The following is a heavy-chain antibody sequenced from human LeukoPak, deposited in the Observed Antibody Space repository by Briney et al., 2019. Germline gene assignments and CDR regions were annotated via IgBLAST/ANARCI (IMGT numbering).Heavy chain of an antibody. J-gene: IGHJ4*02. CDR3: VREGLDY. Sequence: ASVKVSCKASGYTFTNYGINWVRQATGQGLEWMGYMNPNSGKTVYAQKFQGRLTVIMDTSISTAYMDLSSLRSDDTAVYYCVREGLDYWGQGTLVTVSS. D-gene: IGHD2-15*01. V-gene: IGHV1-8*03. CDR2: MNPNSGKT. CDR1: GYTFTNYG.